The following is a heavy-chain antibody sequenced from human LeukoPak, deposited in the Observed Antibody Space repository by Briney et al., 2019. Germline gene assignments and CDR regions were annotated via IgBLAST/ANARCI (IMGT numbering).Heavy chain of an antibody. D-gene: IGHD2-21*02. CDR1: GGSISSGSYY. J-gene: IGHJ4*02. Sequence: SQTLSLTCTVSGGSISSGSYYWSWIRQPAGKGLEWIGRIHTSGSTNYNPSLKSRVTISVDTSKNQFSLKLSSVTAADTAVYYCAGSGPYCGGDCYLRYWGQGTLVTVSS. V-gene: IGHV4-61*02. CDR2: IHTSGST. CDR3: AGSGPYCGGDCYLRY.